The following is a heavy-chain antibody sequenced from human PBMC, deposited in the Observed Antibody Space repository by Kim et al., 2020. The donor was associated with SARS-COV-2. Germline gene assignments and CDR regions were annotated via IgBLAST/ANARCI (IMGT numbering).Heavy chain of an antibody. J-gene: IGHJ6*02. CDR3: VRGGILEMATSSDV. D-gene: IGHD5-12*01. Sequence: GGSLRLSCAASGFTFSSYAMHWVRQAPGKGLEGVAVISYDGSNKYYADSVKGRFIISRDNSKNMLYLQMNSLRAEDTAVYYCVRGGILEMATSSDVWGQGTTVTVSS. V-gene: IGHV3-30*04. CDR1: GFTFSSYA. CDR2: ISYDGSNK.